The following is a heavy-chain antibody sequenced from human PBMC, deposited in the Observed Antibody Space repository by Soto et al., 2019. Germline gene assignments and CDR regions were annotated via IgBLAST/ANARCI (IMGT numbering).Heavy chain of an antibody. CDR1: GFPSSPFA. CDR3: AKDNAGFSSGSSFCDY. Sequence: GETLRLSCAASGFPSSPFAMHGVSQAPCKGLAWVAVISYDGSNQYYAESLKVRFPIASDNSKTTLSLQMSSLRAKDTAVYHCAKDNAGFSSGSSFCDYWGQGTLLTVSS. V-gene: IGHV3-30*18. D-gene: IGHD6-25*01. CDR2: ISYDGSNQ. J-gene: IGHJ4*02.